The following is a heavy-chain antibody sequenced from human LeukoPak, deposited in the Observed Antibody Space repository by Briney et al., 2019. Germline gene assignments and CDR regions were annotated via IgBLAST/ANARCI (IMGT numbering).Heavy chain of an antibody. V-gene: IGHV3-7*03. D-gene: IGHD3-10*01. CDR1: GFTFSSYW. J-gene: IGHJ6*03. Sequence: PGGSLRLSCAASGFTFSSYWMSWVRQAPGKGLEWVANIKQDGSEKYYVDSVKGRFTISRDNSKNTLYLQMDSLRAEDTAVYYCAKVGPYGSGSYGLPDYYYYMDVWGKGTTVTISS. CDR3: AKVGPYGSGSYGLPDYYYYMDV. CDR2: IKQDGSEK.